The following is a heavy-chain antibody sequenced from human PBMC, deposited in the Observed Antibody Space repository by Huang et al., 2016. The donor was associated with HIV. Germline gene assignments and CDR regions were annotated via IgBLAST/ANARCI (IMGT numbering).Heavy chain of an antibody. V-gene: IGHV1-3*01. CDR2: IPPGSGQI. CDR3: ARAARGDGYQGAFDV. CDR1: GYTFTAYA. D-gene: IGHD2-2*03. J-gene: IGHJ3*01. Sequence: QVQLVQSGAEVKRPGASVKLSCRASGYTFTAYAIHWLRRAPGQSLQCMGWIPPGSGQIPFSQGFQGRMTISRDTSSNTVYMELSNINSGDTATYYCARAARGDGYQGAFDVWGQGTVVTASS.